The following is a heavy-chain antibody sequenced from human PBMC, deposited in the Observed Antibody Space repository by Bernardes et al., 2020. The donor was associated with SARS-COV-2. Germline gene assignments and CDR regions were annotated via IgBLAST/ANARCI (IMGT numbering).Heavy chain of an antibody. CDR3: ERDLTETTPTSYHYARDV. V-gene: IGHV1-18*01. D-gene: IGHD4-17*01. CDR2: ISAFNVTT. Sequence: ASVQLSCKASGYTFPRYGITWVRQAPGQWLEWMGWISAFNVTTKYAQKFQGRVTMTSDRFTTTTYMELRSLRSDDTAVYYCERDLTETTPTSYHYARDVWGQGTTVNVHS. J-gene: IGHJ6*01. CDR1: GYTFPRYG.